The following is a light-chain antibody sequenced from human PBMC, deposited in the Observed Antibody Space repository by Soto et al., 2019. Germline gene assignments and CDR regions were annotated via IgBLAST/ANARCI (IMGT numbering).Light chain of an antibody. Sequence: EMVLTQSPGTQSLSPGERATLSCRASQSVRSSHLAWYQQKPGQAPRLLIYGASTRATGIPDRFSGGGSGTDFTLTISRLEPEDFAVYYCQQYGSSPRTFGQGTKVDIK. CDR3: QQYGSSPRT. CDR1: QSVRSSH. CDR2: GAS. J-gene: IGKJ1*01. V-gene: IGKV3-20*01.